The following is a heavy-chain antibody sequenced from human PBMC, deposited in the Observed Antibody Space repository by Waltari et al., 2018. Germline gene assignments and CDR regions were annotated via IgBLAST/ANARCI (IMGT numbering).Heavy chain of an antibody. CDR1: GFTFSSYS. Sequence: EVQLVESGGGLVKPGGSLRLSCAASGFTFSSYSMHWVRQAPGQGLEWVSSISSSSSYIYYADSVKGRFTISRDNAKNSLYLQMTSLRAEDTAVYYCARGPLLVVAAPDDAFDIWGQGTMVTVSS. CDR2: ISSSSSYI. J-gene: IGHJ3*02. D-gene: IGHD2-15*01. V-gene: IGHV3-21*01. CDR3: ARGPLLVVAAPDDAFDI.